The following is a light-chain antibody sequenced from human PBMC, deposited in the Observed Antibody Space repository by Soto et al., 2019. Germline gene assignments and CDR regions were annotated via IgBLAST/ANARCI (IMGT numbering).Light chain of an antibody. CDR1: QSISSY. CDR3: QQSYSTLS. CDR2: AAS. Sequence: DIQMPQSPSSLSASVGDRVTITCRASQSISSYLNWYQQKPGKAPKLLIYAASSLQSGVPSRFSGGGSGTDFTLTISSLQPEDFAAYYCQQSYSTLSFGPGTKVYIE. V-gene: IGKV1-39*01. J-gene: IGKJ3*01.